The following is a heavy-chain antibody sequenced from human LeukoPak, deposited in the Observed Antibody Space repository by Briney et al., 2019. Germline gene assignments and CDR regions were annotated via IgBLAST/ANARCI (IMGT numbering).Heavy chain of an antibody. CDR2: LYYSGST. CDR3: ARQWLDNWFDP. CDR1: GGSISSSSYY. D-gene: IGHD6-19*01. Sequence: SETLSLTCTVSGGSISSSSYYWGWIRQPPGKGLEWIGSLYYSGSTYYNPSLKSRVTISVDTSKNQFSLKLSSVTAADTAVYYCARQWLDNWFDPWGQGTLVTVSS. J-gene: IGHJ5*02. V-gene: IGHV4-39*07.